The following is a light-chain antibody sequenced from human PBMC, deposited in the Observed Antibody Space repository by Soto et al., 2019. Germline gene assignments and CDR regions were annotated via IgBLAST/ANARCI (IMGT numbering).Light chain of an antibody. Sequence: DIQMTQSPSSLSASVGDIVTITFRASQGISNYLAWYQQKPGRLPKLLLFGASTLQSGVPARFSGSGSGTLFTLTINGLLPEDVATYYCQKYDRAPFTFGPGTKVDIK. CDR1: QGISNY. CDR3: QKYDRAPFT. J-gene: IGKJ3*01. V-gene: IGKV1-27*01. CDR2: GAS.